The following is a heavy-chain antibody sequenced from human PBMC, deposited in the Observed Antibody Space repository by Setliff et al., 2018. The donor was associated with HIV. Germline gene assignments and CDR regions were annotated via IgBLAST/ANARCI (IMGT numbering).Heavy chain of an antibody. D-gene: IGHD4-17*01. J-gene: IGHJ6*03. Sequence: GGSLRLSCAASGFTFSSYGMHWVRQAPGKGLEWVSFIRYDGSNKYYADSMKGRFTISRDNSKNTLYLQLNSLRAEDTAVYYCAKDGYYGDSLFYYYYIDVWGKGTTVTVSS. V-gene: IGHV3-30*02. CDR1: GFTFSSYG. CDR2: IRYDGSNK. CDR3: AKDGYYGDSLFYYYYIDV.